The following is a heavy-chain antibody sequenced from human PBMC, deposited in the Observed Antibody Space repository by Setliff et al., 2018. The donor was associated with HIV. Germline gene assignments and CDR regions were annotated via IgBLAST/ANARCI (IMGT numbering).Heavy chain of an antibody. V-gene: IGHV4-39*01. CDR2: IFYSGDT. D-gene: IGHD3-10*01. J-gene: IGHJ4*02. CDR3: ARHERDYFGSGEDY. CDR1: GGSISSSSYY. Sequence: LSLTCTVSGGSISSSSYYWGWIRQPPGKGLEWIGSIFYSGDTYYNPSLKSRVTISIDTSKNHFSLKLSSLTAADTAVYYCARHERDYFGSGEDYWGQGTLVTVSS.